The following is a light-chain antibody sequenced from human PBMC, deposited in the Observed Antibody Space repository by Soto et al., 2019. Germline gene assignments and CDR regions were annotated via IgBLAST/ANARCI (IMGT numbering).Light chain of an antibody. CDR3: QQCHATPLT. CDR1: QSVSTSY. Sequence: IVLTQSPDTLSVSPWERATLSCRASQSVSTSYLAWYQQKPGQAPRLLIYGGSTRATGIPVRFSGSGSETEFTLTITTLQPEDVGIYYCQQCHATPLTFGQGTRLEIK. V-gene: IGKV3D-20*02. J-gene: IGKJ5*01. CDR2: GGS.